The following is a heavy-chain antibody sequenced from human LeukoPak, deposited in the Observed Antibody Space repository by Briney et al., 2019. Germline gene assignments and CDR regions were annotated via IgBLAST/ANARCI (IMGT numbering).Heavy chain of an antibody. CDR2: IYYREGS. CDR1: GFTFSSYW. J-gene: IGHJ5*02. D-gene: IGHD3-9*01. V-gene: IGHV4-59*01. Sequence: GSLRLSCAASGFTFSSYWMSWMRQPPGKGLEWIGYIYYREGSNYNPSLKSRVTISLDTSKNEFSLRLTSVTPADTAVYYCARGELYYDLLTGFRPTWFDPWGQGTLVTVSS. CDR3: ARGELYYDLLTGFRPTWFDP.